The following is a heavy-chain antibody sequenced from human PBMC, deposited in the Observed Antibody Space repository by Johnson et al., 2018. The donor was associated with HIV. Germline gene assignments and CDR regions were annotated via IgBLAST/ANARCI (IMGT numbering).Heavy chain of an antibody. Sequence: VKLVESGGGLVQPGGSLRLSCAASGFTVSTNYMNWVRQAPGKGLEWVSVIYSGGSTYYADSVKCRFTISRDNSKNSLYLKMNSLRGEDTAVYYCAWGYYDSSGACDIWGQGTMVTVSS. J-gene: IGHJ3*02. V-gene: IGHV3-66*01. CDR1: GFTVSTNY. CDR3: AWGYYDSSGACDI. CDR2: IYSGGST. D-gene: IGHD3-22*01.